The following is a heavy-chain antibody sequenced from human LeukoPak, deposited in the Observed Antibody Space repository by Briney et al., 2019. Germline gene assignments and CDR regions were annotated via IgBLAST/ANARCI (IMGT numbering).Heavy chain of an antibody. V-gene: IGHV4-61*02. CDR3: ARGVSSGWYEVRSFDY. CDR1: GGSISSGGYY. D-gene: IGHD6-19*01. CDR2: IYTSGST. Sequence: SETLSLTCTISGGSISSGGYYWSWIRQPPGKGLEWIGRIYTSGSTNYNPSLKSRVTISVDTSKNQFSLKLSSVTAADTAVYYCARGVSSGWYEVRSFDYWGQGTLVTVSS. J-gene: IGHJ4*02.